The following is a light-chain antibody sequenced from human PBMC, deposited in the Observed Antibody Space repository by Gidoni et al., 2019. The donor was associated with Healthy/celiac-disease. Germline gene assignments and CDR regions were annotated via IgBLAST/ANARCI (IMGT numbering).Light chain of an antibody. Sequence: DIQSTHSPSSLSASVGDRLTIPCRASQSISSYLNWNQQKPGKAPKLLIYAASSLPSGVPSSFSGSGSGTDFPLTISSLRPEDFATFYFQQSYSTPYTFGHGTKLEIK. CDR2: AAS. J-gene: IGKJ2*01. CDR3: QQSYSTPYT. V-gene: IGKV1-39*01. CDR1: QSISSY.